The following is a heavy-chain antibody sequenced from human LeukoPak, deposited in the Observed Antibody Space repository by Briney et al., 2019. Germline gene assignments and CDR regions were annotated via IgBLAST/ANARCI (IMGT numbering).Heavy chain of an antibody. CDR3: GKTTVGYSSGRYPGWPVDY. CDR1: GFTFNSYA. Sequence: GGSLRLSCAASGFTFNSYAMYWVRQAPGKGLEWISGIFGSGGSPHYADSVKGRFTISRDNSQNTVYLQLGSLSVEDTAVYYCGKTTVGYSSGRYPGWPVDYWGQGALVTVSS. D-gene: IGHD2-15*01. J-gene: IGHJ4*02. CDR2: IFGSGGSP. V-gene: IGHV3-23*01.